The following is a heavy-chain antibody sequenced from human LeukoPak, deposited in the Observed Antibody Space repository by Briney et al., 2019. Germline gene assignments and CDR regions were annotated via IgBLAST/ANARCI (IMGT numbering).Heavy chain of an antibody. J-gene: IGHJ4*02. CDR2: IWHDGTFA. Sequence: PGGSLRLSCAASGFTFGEFGMHWVRQAPGKGLEWVAVIWHDGTFAYYVDAVEGRFTVSRDNAKNTMFLQMTNLRAEDTAVYYCARVDYYASGSCLDYWGQGTLVTVSS. CDR3: ARVDYYASGSCLDY. V-gene: IGHV3-33*01. D-gene: IGHD3-10*01. CDR1: GFTFGEFG.